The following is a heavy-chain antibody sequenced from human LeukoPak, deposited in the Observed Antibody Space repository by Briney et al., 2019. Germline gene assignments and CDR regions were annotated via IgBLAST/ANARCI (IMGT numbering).Heavy chain of an antibody. CDR3: ARVAQDSSSWPQPYYFDY. CDR2: ISSSSSYI. D-gene: IGHD6-13*01. J-gene: IGHJ4*02. Sequence: GGSLRLSCAASGFTFSSYSMNWVRQAPGKGLEWVSSISSSSSYIYYADSVKGRFTISRDNAKNSLYLQMNSLRAEDTAVYYCARVAQDSSSWPQPYYFDYWGQGTLVTVSS. CDR1: GFTFSSYS. V-gene: IGHV3-21*01.